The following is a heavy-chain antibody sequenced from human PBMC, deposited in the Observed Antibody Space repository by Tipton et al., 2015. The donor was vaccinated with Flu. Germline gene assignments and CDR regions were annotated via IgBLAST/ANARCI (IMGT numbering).Heavy chain of an antibody. CDR1: GFTFSSYE. Sequence: SLRLSCAASGFTFSSYEMNWVRQAPGKGLEWVSYISSSGSTIYYADSVEGRFTISRDNAKNSLYLQMNSLRAEDTAVYYCARGATTVTTEIDYWGQGTLVTVSS. CDR3: ARGATTVTTEIDY. V-gene: IGHV3-48*03. J-gene: IGHJ4*02. D-gene: IGHD4-17*01. CDR2: ISSSGSTI.